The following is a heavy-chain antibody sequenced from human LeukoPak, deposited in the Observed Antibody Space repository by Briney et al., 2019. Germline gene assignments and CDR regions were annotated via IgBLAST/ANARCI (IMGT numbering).Heavy chain of an antibody. Sequence: SETLSLTCAVYGGSFSGYYWSWIRQPPGKGLEWIGEINHSGSTNYNPSLKSRVTISVDTSENQFSLKLSSVTAADTAVYYCARGGPYSGSYLRRSGWFDPWGQGTLVTVSS. CDR3: ARGGPYSGSYLRRSGWFDP. D-gene: IGHD1-26*01. CDR2: INHSGST. CDR1: GGSFSGYY. J-gene: IGHJ5*02. V-gene: IGHV4-34*01.